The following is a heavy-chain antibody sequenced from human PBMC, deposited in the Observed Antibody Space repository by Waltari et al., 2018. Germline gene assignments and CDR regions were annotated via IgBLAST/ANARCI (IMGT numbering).Heavy chain of an antibody. CDR2: INAGNGNT. CDR1: GYTFTSYA. D-gene: IGHD3-22*01. CDR3: ARSYYYDSSGYYGDAFDI. Sequence: QVQLVQSGAEVKKPGASVKVSCKASGYTFTSYAMHLVRQAPGQRLEWMGWINAGNGNTKYSQKFQGRVTITRDTSASTAYMELSSLRSEDTAVYYCARSYYYDSSGYYGDAFDIWGQGTMVTVSS. V-gene: IGHV1-3*01. J-gene: IGHJ3*02.